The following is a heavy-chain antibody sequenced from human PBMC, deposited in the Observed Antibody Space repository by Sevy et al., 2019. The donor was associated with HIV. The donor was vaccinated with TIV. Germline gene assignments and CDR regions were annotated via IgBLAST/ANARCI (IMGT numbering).Heavy chain of an antibody. Sequence: GGSLRLTCAASGFTFSGSAMHWVRRASGKGLEWVGRLRNKANSSAPAYAASVKGRLTISGDASKNTAYLQMNSLKTEDTAVYYYVGGSYSSGWYFDYWGQGTLVTVSS. CDR2: LRNKANSSAP. V-gene: IGHV3-73*01. D-gene: IGHD6-19*01. J-gene: IGHJ4*02. CDR3: VGGSYSSGWYFDY. CDR1: GFTFSGSA.